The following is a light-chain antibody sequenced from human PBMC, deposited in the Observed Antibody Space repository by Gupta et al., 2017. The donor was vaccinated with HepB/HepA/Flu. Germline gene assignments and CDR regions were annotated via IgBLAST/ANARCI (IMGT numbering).Light chain of an antibody. CDR3: QQRSNWPLT. CDR2: DAS. CDR1: QSVSRS. Sequence: EIVFTHSPATLSLSPGERATLSCRASQSVSRSLAWYQQKPGQAPRLLIYDASDRATGIPARFSGSGSGTDFTLTISSLEPEDFAVYYCQQRSNWPLTFGGGTKVEIK. J-gene: IGKJ4*01. V-gene: IGKV3-11*01.